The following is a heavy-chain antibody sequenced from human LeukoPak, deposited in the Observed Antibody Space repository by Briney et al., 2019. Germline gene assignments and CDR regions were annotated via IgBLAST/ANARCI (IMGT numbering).Heavy chain of an antibody. CDR3: ANWIGSSSRDY. D-gene: IGHD6-6*01. Sequence: GGSLRLSCAASGLTFSTYAMTWVRQAPGKGLEWVSGINSNGDEIYYADSVRGRFTISRDNSNNALYLQMDSLRAEDTAVYYCANWIGSSSRDYWGQGTLVTVSS. CDR1: GLTFSTYA. J-gene: IGHJ4*02. V-gene: IGHV3-23*01. CDR2: INSNGDEI.